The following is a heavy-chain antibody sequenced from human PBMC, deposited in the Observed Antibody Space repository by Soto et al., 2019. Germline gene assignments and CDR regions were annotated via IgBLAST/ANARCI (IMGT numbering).Heavy chain of an antibody. CDR1: GFTFSDYY. CDR2: ISSSGSTI. Sequence: GGSLRLSCAASGFTFSDYYMSWIRQAPGKGLEWVSYISSSGSTIYYADSVKGRFTISRDNAKNSLYLQMNSLRAEDTAVYYCARDWTEWLRPKHAFDIWGQGTMVTVSS. V-gene: IGHV3-11*01. J-gene: IGHJ3*02. CDR3: ARDWTEWLRPKHAFDI. D-gene: IGHD5-12*01.